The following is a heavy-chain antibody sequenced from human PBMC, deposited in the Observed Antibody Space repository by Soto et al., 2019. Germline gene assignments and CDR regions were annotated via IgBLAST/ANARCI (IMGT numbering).Heavy chain of an antibody. V-gene: IGHV1-8*01. CDR2: MNPNSGNT. Sequence: ASVKVSCKASGYTFTSYDINWVRQATGQGLEWMGWMNPNSGNTDYAAPVKGRFTISRDDSKNTLYLQMNSLKTEDTAVYYCTTDPVTMIVVVPSSGWGQGTLVTVSS. CDR3: TTDPVTMIVVVPSSG. CDR1: GYTFTSYD. D-gene: IGHD3-22*01. J-gene: IGHJ4*02.